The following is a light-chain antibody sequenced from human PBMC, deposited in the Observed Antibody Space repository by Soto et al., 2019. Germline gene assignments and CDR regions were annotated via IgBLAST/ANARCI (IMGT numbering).Light chain of an antibody. J-gene: IGLJ1*01. Sequence: QSVLTQPPSASGSPGQSVTISFTGTSSDVGGYNYVSWYQQHPGKAPKLMIYEVSKRPSGVPDRFSGSKSGNTASLTVSGLQAEDEADYYCSSYAGSKNFVFGTGTKVTVL. V-gene: IGLV2-8*01. CDR1: SSDVGGYNY. CDR3: SSYAGSKNFV. CDR2: EVS.